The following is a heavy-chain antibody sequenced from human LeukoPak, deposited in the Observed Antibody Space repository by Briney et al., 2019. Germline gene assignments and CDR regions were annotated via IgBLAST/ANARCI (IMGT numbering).Heavy chain of an antibody. Sequence: ASVKVSCKASGYTFSSHDINWVRQATGQGLEWMGWMNPNSGNTGYAQKFQGRVTMTRNTSISTAYMELSSLRSEDTAVYYCARGGSQLLNHGFPYGMDVWGQGTTVTVSS. CDR1: GYTFSSHD. D-gene: IGHD2-2*02. CDR3: ARGGSQLLNHGFPYGMDV. CDR2: MNPNSGNT. V-gene: IGHV1-8*01. J-gene: IGHJ6*02.